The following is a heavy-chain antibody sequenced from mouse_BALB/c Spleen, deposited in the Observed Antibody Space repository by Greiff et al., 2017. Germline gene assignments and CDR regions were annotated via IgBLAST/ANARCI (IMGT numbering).Heavy chain of an antibody. J-gene: IGHJ2*01. CDR3: ARRYYGSSWDYFDY. V-gene: IGHV1S81*02. D-gene: IGHD1-1*01. Sequence: QVQLQQSGAELVKPGASVKLSCKASGYTFTSYWMHWVKQRPGQGLEWIGEINPSNGRTNYNEKFKSKATLTVDKSSSTAYMQLSSLTSEDSAVYYCARRYYGSSWDYFDYWGQGTTLTVSS. CDR1: GYTFTSYW. CDR2: INPSNGRT.